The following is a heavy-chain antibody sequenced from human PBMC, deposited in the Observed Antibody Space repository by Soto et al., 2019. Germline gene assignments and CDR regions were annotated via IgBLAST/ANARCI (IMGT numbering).Heavy chain of an antibody. Sequence: GGSLRLSCAASGFTFSDYYMSWIRQAPGKGLEWVAFVSSDGNNKYYGDSVKGRFTISRDNSKNMVFLQVDSLRVDDTAVYYCAKDRVIQLLPIWPDPWGQGTLVTVSS. V-gene: IGHV3-30*18. CDR3: AKDRVIQLLPIWPDP. J-gene: IGHJ5*02. D-gene: IGHD2-2*01. CDR1: GFTFSDYY. CDR2: VSSDGNNK.